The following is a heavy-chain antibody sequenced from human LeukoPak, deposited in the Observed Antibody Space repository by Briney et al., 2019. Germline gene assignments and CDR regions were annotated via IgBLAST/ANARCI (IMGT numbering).Heavy chain of an antibody. CDR2: IIPIFGTA. CDR1: GGTFSSYA. J-gene: IGHJ4*02. D-gene: IGHD3-22*01. CDR3: ARSPMIVVATFDY. Sequence: ASVKVSCKASGGTFSSYAISWVRQAPGQGLEWKGGIIPIFGTANYAQKFQGRVTITADKSTSTAYMELSSLRSDDTAVYYCARSPMIVVATFDYWGQGTLVTVSS. V-gene: IGHV1-69*06.